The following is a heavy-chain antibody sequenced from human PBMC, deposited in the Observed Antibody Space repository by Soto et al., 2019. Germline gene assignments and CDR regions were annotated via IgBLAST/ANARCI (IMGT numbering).Heavy chain of an antibody. D-gene: IGHD3-22*01. CDR3: ARVGSYYYDSSGYYY. CDR1: GYTLTELS. J-gene: IGHJ4*02. V-gene: IGHV1-8*01. Sequence: GASVKVSCKVSGYTLTELSMHWVRQAPGKGLEWMGWMNPNSGNTGYAQKFQGRVTMTRNTSISTAYMELSSLRSEDTAVYYCARVGSYYYDSSGYYYWGQGTLVTVSS. CDR2: MNPNSGNT.